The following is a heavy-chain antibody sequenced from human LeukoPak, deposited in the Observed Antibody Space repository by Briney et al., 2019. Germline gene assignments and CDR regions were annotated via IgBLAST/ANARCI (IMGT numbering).Heavy chain of an antibody. CDR2: ISSSGSTI. CDR1: GFTFSTYS. Sequence: PGGSLRLSCAASGFTFSTYSINWVRQAPGKGLEWVSYISSSGSTIYYADSVKGRFTISRDNANTSLSLQMNSLRAEDTAVYFCARPRSTSWYMDVWGKGTTVTVSS. D-gene: IGHD2-2*01. V-gene: IGHV3-48*04. J-gene: IGHJ6*03. CDR3: ARPRSTSWYMDV.